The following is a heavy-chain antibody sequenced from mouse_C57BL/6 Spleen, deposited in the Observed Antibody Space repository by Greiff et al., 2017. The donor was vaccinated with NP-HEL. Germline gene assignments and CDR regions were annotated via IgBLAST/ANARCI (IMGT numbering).Heavy chain of an antibody. CDR3: AIWYLRYFDV. Sequence: QVQLQQSGAELVKPGASVKLSCKASGYTFTSYWMQWVKQRPGQGLEWIGEIDPSDSYTNYNQKFKGKSTLTVDTSSSTAYMQLSSLTSEDSAVYYCAIWYLRYFDVWGTGTTVTVSS. V-gene: IGHV1-50*01. D-gene: IGHD2-1*01. J-gene: IGHJ1*03. CDR1: GYTFTSYW. CDR2: IDPSDSYT.